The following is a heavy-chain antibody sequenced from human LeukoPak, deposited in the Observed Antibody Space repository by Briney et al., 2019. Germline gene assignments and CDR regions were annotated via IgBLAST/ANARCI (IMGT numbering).Heavy chain of an antibody. CDR3: ARQAVPVAKYFQH. D-gene: IGHD2-2*01. V-gene: IGHV5-51*01. CDR2: IYPGDSDT. Sequence: GESLKIFCKGSGYSFTSYWIGWVRHVPGKGLEWMGIIYPGDSDTRYSPSFQGQVTISADKSISTAYLQWSSLKASDTAVYYCARQAVPVAKYFQHWGQGTLVTVSS. CDR1: GYSFTSYW. J-gene: IGHJ1*01.